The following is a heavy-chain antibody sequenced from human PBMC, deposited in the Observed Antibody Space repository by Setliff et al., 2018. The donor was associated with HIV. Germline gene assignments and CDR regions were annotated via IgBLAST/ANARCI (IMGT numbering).Heavy chain of an antibody. D-gene: IGHD3-3*01. V-gene: IGHV1-2*02. CDR2: IQTNSGGT. Sequence: ASVKVSCKASGYTFTDYYMHWMRQAPGRGLEWMGWIQTNSGGTKSAQKFQGRVTMTRDTSISTAYMELNSLTSDDTAVYYCARDVYFTFSGEVIRHYLDVWGKGTTVTVSS. CDR1: GYTFTDYY. CDR3: ARDVYFTFSGEVIRHYLDV. J-gene: IGHJ6*03.